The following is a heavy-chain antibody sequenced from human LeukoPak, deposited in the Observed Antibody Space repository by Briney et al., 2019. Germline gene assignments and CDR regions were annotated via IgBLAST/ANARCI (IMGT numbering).Heavy chain of an antibody. D-gene: IGHD5-18*01. CDR2: IYYSGST. J-gene: IGHJ4*02. Sequence: MASETLSLTCTVSGGSISSYYWSWIRHPPGKGLQWIGYIYYSGSTNYNPSLKSRVIISVDTSKNQFSLKLSSVTAADTAVYYCARHMGLGYSYGYPYFDYWGQGTLVTVSS. V-gene: IGHV4-59*08. CDR3: ARHMGLGYSYGYPYFDY. CDR1: GGSISSYY.